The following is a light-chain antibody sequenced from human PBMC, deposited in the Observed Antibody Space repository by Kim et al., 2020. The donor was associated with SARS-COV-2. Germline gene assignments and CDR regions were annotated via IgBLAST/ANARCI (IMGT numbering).Light chain of an antibody. CDR1: QGISSY. J-gene: IGKJ2*01. V-gene: IGKV1-9*01. Sequence: IQLTQPPSSLSASVGDRVTITCRASQGISSYLAWYQQKPGKAPKLLIYAASTLQSGVPSRITGSGSGTDFTLTISSLQPEDFATYYCQHLNSYPYTFGQGTKLEI. CDR2: AAS. CDR3: QHLNSYPYT.